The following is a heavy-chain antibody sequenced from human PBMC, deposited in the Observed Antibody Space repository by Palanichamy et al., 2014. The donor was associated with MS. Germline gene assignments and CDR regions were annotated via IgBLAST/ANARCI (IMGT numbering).Heavy chain of an antibody. V-gene: IGHV3-7*01. CDR2: IKQDGSEK. J-gene: IGHJ4*02. D-gene: IGHD4-17*01. CDR1: GFTFSRYM. CDR3: ARDQNGDYGRDGFDY. Sequence: EVQLVEVWGEGLGSSRGGPWRLSCAASGFTFSRYMMTWVRQAPGKGLEWVAHIKQDGSEKYYVDSVKGRFTISRDNAKNSLYMQMDSLRAEDTAVYYCARDQNGDYGRDGFDYWGQGTLVTVSS.